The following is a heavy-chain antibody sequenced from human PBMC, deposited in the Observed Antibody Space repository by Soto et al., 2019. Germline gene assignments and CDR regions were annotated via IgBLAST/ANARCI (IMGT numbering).Heavy chain of an antibody. CDR2: ISGSGGSP. D-gene: IGHD2-2*01. CDR1: GFIFSSYT. V-gene: IGHV3-23*01. CDR3: AKARCSSATCYVPDY. J-gene: IGHJ4*02. Sequence: GGSLRLSCAASGFIFSSYTMSWVHQAPGKGLEWVSVISGSGGSPYHADSVQGRFTISRDNPKNTLYLQMNSLRAEDTAIYYCAKARCSSATCYVPDYWGQGTLVTVSS.